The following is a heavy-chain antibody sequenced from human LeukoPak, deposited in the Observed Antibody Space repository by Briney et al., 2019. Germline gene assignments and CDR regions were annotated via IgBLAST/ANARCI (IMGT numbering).Heavy chain of an antibody. V-gene: IGHV1-69*02. Sequence: FSEPVSYKASVCSFSSYTISRVRQAPGPGLEWMGRVIPILGIANYAQKFQGRVTITADKYPSTAYVEQSSLSSEAKAVCYSERRVPAAMGAWFDPWGQGALVTVSS. CDR1: VCSFSSYT. D-gene: IGHD2-2*01. CDR3: ERRVPAAMGAWFDP. CDR2: VIPILGIA. J-gene: IGHJ5*02.